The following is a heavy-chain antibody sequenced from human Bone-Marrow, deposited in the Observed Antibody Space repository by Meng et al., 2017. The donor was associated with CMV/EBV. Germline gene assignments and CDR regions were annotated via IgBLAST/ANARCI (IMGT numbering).Heavy chain of an antibody. J-gene: IGHJ6*02. CDR2: ISSSGSTI. CDR1: GFTFSDYY. Sequence: GESLKISCAASGFTFSDYYMSWIRQAPGKGLEWVSYISSSGSTIYYADSVKGRFTISRDNSKNTLYLQMNSLRAEDTAVYYCARGYCSSTSCYTGSSYYYYGMDVWGQGTTVTVSS. D-gene: IGHD2-2*02. CDR3: ARGYCSSTSCYTGSSYYYYGMDV. V-gene: IGHV3-11*04.